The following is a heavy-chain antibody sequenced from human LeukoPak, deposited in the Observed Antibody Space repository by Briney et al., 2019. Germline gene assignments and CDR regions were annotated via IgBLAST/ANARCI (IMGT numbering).Heavy chain of an antibody. V-gene: IGHV3-30*04. CDR1: GFTFSSYA. CDR2: ISYDGSNK. D-gene: IGHD1-26*01. J-gene: IGHJ5*02. Sequence: PGGSLRLSCAASGFTFSSYAMHWVRQAPGKGLGWVAVISYDGSNKYYADSVKGRFTISRDNSKNKLYLQMNSLRAEDTAVYYCARAPKFRLVGVPKGPFDPWGQGTLVTVSS. CDR3: ARAPKFRLVGVPKGPFDP.